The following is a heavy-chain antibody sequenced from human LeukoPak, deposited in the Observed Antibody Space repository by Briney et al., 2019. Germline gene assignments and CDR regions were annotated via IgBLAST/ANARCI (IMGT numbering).Heavy chain of an antibody. CDR3: TFSDNYYYYYMDV. J-gene: IGHJ6*03. Sequence: GSLRLSCAASGFTFSGSAMHWVRQASGKGLEWVGRIRSKANSYATAYAASVKGRFPISRDDSKNTAYLQMNSLKTEDTAVYYCTFSDNYYYYYMDVWGKGTTVTVSS. V-gene: IGHV3-73*01. CDR2: IRSKANSYAT. D-gene: IGHD1-26*01. CDR1: GFTFSGSA.